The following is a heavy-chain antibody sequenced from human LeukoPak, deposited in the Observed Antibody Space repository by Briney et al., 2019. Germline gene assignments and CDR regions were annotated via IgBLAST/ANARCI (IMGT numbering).Heavy chain of an antibody. CDR3: ARYPSYYYGSGSRDY. CDR2: IYYSGST. V-gene: IGHV4-59*08. J-gene: IGHJ4*02. D-gene: IGHD3-10*01. CDR1: GGSISSYY. Sequence: SETLSLTCTVSGGSISSYYWSWIGQPPGKGLEWIGYIYYSGSTNYNPSPKSRVTISVDTSKNQFSLKLSSVTAADTAVYYSARYPSYYYGSGSRDYWGQGTLVTVSS.